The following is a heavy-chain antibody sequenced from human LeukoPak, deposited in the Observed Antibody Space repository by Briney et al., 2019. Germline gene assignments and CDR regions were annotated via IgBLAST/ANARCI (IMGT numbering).Heavy chain of an antibody. Sequence: SETLSLTCTVSGVSISSSNSYWGWIRQPPGKGLEWIGSIYYSGNTYYNASLKSQVSISIDTSKNQFSLRLTSVTAADTAVYYCARDGADNSGYYFGSLWGQGTMVTVSS. J-gene: IGHJ3*01. D-gene: IGHD3-22*01. CDR2: IYYSGNT. CDR3: ARDGADNSGYYFGSL. V-gene: IGHV4-39*02. CDR1: GVSISSSNSY.